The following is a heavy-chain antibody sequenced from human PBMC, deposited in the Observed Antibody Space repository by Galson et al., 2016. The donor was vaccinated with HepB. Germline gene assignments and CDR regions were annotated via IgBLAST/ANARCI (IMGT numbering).Heavy chain of an antibody. V-gene: IGHV3-7*01. CDR1: GFTFSHFW. CDR2: IKQDRSEK. Sequence: SLRLSCAASGFTFSHFWMAWVRQAPGKGLEWVANIKQDRSEKNYVDSVKGRFTISRDDSKNSVYLQMNSLRAEDTGLYYCAREAGWVTGPIDNWGQGILVAVSS. D-gene: IGHD2-21*02. CDR3: AREAGWVTGPIDN. J-gene: IGHJ4*02.